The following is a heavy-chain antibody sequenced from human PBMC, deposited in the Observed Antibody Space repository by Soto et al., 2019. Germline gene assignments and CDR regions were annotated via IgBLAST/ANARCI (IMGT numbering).Heavy chain of an antibody. CDR1: GFSVSDNY. D-gene: IGHD2-21*01. J-gene: IGHJ4*02. V-gene: IGHV3-53*02. CDR2: IYSVGTA. Sequence: EVRLVETGGGLIQPGGSLRLSCAVSGFSVSDNYMYWVRQAPGKGLEWVSLIYSVGTARYADSVRGRFTISRDKSKNTLYLQMNSLREEDTAVYHCARKADSGGDGGFWGQGTLVNVS. CDR3: ARKADSGGDGGF.